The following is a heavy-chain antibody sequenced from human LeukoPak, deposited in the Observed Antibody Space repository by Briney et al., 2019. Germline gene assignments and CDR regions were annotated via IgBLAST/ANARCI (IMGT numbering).Heavy chain of an antibody. CDR2: IIPIFGTA. CDR3: ARDRAGEITMIVVGNLDY. CDR1: GGTFSSYA. J-gene: IGHJ4*02. Sequence: SVKVSCKASGGTFSSYAISWVRQAPGQGLEWMGGIIPIFGTANYAQKFQGRVTMTRDTSTSTVYMELSSLRSEDTAVYYCARDRAGEITMIVVGNLDYWGQGTLVTVSS. D-gene: IGHD3-22*01. V-gene: IGHV1-69*05.